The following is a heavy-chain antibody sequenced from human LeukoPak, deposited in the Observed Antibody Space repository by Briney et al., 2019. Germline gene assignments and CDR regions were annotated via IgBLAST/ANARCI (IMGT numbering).Heavy chain of an antibody. CDR3: ARARGRSGYQGGFDY. J-gene: IGHJ4*02. D-gene: IGHD3-3*01. CDR2: IISIFGTA. Sequence: SVKISCKASGGTFSSYAISWVRQAPGQGLEWMGGIISIFGTANYAQKFQGRVTITADESTSTAYMELSSLRSEDTAVYYCARARGRSGYQGGFDYWGQGTLVTVSS. V-gene: IGHV1-69*13. CDR1: GGTFSSYA.